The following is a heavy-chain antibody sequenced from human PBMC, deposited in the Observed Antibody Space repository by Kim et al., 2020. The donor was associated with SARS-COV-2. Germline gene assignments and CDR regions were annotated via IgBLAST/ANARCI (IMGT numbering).Heavy chain of an antibody. J-gene: IGHJ6*02. CDR3: ARAPIVANLLARNSYYYGMDV. D-gene: IGHD5-12*01. CDR2: INHSGST. V-gene: IGHV4-34*01. CDR1: GGSFSGYY. Sequence: SETLSLTCAVYGGSFSGYYWSWIRQPPGKGLEWIGDINHSGSTNYNPSLKSRVTISIDTSKNQFFLKLSSVTAADTALYYCARAPIVANLLARNSYYYGMDVWGQGTTVTVSS.